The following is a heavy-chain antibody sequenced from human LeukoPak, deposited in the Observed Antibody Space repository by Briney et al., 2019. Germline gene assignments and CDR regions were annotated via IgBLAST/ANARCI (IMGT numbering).Heavy chain of an antibody. CDR1: GFTFSDYA. CDR2: ISGNGGKT. V-gene: IGHV3-23*01. J-gene: IGHJ4*02. Sequence: GGSLRLSCAASGFTFSDYAMSWVRQAPGMGLKWVSGISGNGGKTYYADSVEGRFTISRDNSQDTLYLQMNSLRAGDTTVYYCANSVTSRRTPSPPYIDSWGQGTLVTVSS. D-gene: IGHD6-6*01. CDR3: ANSVTSRRTPSPPYIDS.